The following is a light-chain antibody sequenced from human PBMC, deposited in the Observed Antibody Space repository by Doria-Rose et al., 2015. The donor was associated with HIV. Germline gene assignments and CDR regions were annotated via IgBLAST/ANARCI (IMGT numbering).Light chain of an antibody. CDR2: WAS. Sequence: DIRVTQSPESLGMSLGERATLNCKSNQSLLYTSKNYLAWYQQKPGQPPKLLIYWASTRQPGVPARFSGSGSGTDFTLTISSLEAEDVAVYYCQQYYDTPSLGPGTTVDIK. CDR1: QSLLYTSKNY. CDR3: QQYYDTPS. V-gene: IGKV4-1*01. J-gene: IGKJ3*01.